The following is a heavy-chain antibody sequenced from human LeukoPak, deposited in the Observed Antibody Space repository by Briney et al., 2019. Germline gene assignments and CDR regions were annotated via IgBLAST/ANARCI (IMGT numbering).Heavy chain of an antibody. CDR2: IFHSGNT. V-gene: IGHV4-39*07. J-gene: IGHJ5*02. D-gene: IGHD4-23*01. Sequence: SETLSLTCTVSGGSISSSSYYWGWIRQPPGKGLEWIGTIFHSGNTYYNPSLESRVTISVDKSENQFSLKLNSVTAADTAVYYCAKYDYGGISWFDPWGQGTLVTVSS. CDR3: AKYDYGGISWFDP. CDR1: GGSISSSSYY.